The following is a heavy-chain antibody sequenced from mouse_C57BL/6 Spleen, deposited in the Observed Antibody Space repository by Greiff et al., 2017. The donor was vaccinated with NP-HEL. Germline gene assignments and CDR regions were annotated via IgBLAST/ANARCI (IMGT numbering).Heavy chain of an antibody. V-gene: IGHV1-59*01. CDR2: IDPSDSYT. D-gene: IGHD1-1*01. J-gene: IGHJ2*01. CDR1: GYTFTSYW. CDR3: ARGGHYGSSYGY. Sequence: QVQLKESGAELVRPGTSVKLSCKASGYTFTSYWMHWVKQRPGQGLEWIGVIDPSDSYTNYNQKFKGKATLTVDTSSSTAYMQLSSLTSEDSAVYYCARGGHYGSSYGYWGQGTTLTVSS.